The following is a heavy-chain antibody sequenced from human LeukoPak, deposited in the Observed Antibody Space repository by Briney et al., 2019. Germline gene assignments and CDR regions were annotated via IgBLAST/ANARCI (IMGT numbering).Heavy chain of an antibody. D-gene: IGHD3-22*01. J-gene: IGHJ4*02. CDR2: IIPIFGTA. V-gene: IGHV1-69*13. CDR1: GGTFSSYA. CDR3: ARVRGDYYDSSGYRHPFDY. Sequence: SVKVSCKASGGTFSSYAISWVRQAPGQGLEWMGGIIPIFGTANYAQKFQGRVTITADESTSTAYMELSSLRSEDTAVYYCARVRGDYYDSSGYRHPFDYWGQGTLVTVSS.